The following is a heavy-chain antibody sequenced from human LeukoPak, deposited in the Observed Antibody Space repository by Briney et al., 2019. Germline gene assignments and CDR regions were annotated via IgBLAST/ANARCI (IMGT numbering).Heavy chain of an antibody. D-gene: IGHD3-22*01. CDR3: AKPVEPYYYDSSGYSPFDY. J-gene: IGHJ4*02. CDR2: ISGSGGST. CDR1: GFTVSSNY. Sequence: PGGSLRLSCAASGFTVSSNYMSWVRQAPGKGLEWVSAISGSGGSTYSADSVKGRFTISRDNSKNTLYLQMNSLRAEDTAVYYCAKPVEPYYYDSSGYSPFDYWGQGTLVTVSS. V-gene: IGHV3-23*01.